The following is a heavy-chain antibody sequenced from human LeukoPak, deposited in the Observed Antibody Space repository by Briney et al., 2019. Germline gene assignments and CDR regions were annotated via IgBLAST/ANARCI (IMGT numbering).Heavy chain of an antibody. D-gene: IGHD4-17*01. J-gene: IGHJ4*02. CDR2: IYHSGST. Sequence: SETLSLTCTVSGYSISSGYYWGWIRQPPGKGLEWIGNIYHSGSTYYNPSLKSRVTISVDTSKNQFSLKLSSVTAADTAVYYCARVTNFNFDYWGQGTLVTVSS. CDR3: ARVTNFNFDY. V-gene: IGHV4-38-2*02. CDR1: GYSISSGYY.